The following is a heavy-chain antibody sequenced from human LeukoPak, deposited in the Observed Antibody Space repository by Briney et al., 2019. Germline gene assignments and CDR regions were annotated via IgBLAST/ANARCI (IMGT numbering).Heavy chain of an antibody. CDR1: GVSTTNGIYY. D-gene: IGHD6-19*01. CDR2: VHNVGST. J-gene: IGHJ4*02. V-gene: IGHV4-39*01. Sequence: NPSETLSLTCTVSGVSTTNGIYYWAWIRQPPGKGLEWIGSVHNVGSTYYNLSLRSRVTMSIDTSKNQFSLRLNSVTAADTAVYHCARHAEYNSGWHFYLDHWGQGILVTVSS. CDR3: ARHAEYNSGWHFYLDH.